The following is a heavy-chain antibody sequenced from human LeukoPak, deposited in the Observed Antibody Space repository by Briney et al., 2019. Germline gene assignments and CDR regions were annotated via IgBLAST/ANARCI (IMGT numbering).Heavy chain of an antibody. J-gene: IGHJ6*02. CDR2: IVVGSGNT. D-gene: IGHD2-15*01. Sequence: SVKVSCKASGFTFTSSAVQWVRQARGQRLEWIGWIVVGSGNTNYAQKFQERVTITRDMSTSTAYMELSSLRSEDTAVYYCAAGYCSGGSCYPYYYYGMDVWRQGTTVTVSS. CDR1: GFTFTSSA. V-gene: IGHV1-58*01. CDR3: AAGYCSGGSCYPYYYYGMDV.